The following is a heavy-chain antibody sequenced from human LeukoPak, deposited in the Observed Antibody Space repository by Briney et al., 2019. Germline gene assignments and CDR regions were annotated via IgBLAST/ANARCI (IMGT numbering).Heavy chain of an antibody. J-gene: IGHJ4*02. D-gene: IGHD3-16*01. CDR3: AKDSLADIDY. CDR1: GFTFDDYA. V-gene: IGHV3-9*01. Sequence: PGRSLRLSCAASGFTFDDYAMHWVRQAPGKGLEWVSGISWNSGSIGYADSVKGRFTISRDNSKNTLYLQMNSLRAEDTAVYYCAKDSLADIDYWGQGTLVTVSS. CDR2: ISWNSGSI.